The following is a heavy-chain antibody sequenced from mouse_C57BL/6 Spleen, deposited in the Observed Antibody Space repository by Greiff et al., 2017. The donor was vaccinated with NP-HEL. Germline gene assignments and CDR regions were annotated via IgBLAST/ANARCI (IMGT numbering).Heavy chain of an antibody. D-gene: IGHD1-1*01. CDR2: IFPGSGST. J-gene: IGHJ2*01. CDR1: GYTFTDYY. V-gene: IGHV1-75*01. Sequence: VQLQESGPELVKPGASVKISCKASGYTFTDYYINWVKQRPGQGLEWIGWIFPGSGSTYYNEKFKGKATLTVDKSSSTAYMLLSSLTSEDSAVYFCARGLLGSSSYYFDYWGQGTTLTVSS. CDR3: ARGLLGSSSYYFDY.